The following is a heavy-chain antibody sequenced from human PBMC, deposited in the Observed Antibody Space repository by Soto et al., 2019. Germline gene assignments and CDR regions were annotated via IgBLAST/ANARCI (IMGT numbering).Heavy chain of an antibody. Sequence: SQTLSLTCAISGDSVSSNTAAWNWIRSSPSRGLEWLGRTYYRSNWRHDYAVSVKSRITINPDTSKNQFSLQLNSVTPEDTAVYYCARVPGWDIVVVPAYGMDVWGQGTTVTVSS. J-gene: IGHJ6*02. D-gene: IGHD2-2*01. CDR1: GDSVSSNTAA. CDR2: TYYRSNWRH. V-gene: IGHV6-1*01. CDR3: ARVPGWDIVVVPAYGMDV.